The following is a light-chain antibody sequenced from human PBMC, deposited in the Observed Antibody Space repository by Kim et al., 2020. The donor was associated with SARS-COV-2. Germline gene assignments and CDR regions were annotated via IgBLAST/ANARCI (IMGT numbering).Light chain of an antibody. CDR2: LNSDGSH. CDR1: SGHSSYA. V-gene: IGLV4-69*01. CDR3: QTWGTGICE. Sequence: QLVLTQSPSASASLGASVKLTCTLSSGHSSYAIAWHQQQPEKGPRYLMKLNSDGSHSKGDGIPDRFSGSSSGAERYLTIPSLQSEDEADYYCQTWGTGICEFGGGTQLTVL. J-gene: IGLJ2*01.